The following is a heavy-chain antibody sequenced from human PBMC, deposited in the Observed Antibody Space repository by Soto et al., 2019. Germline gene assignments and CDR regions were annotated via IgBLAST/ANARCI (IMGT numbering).Heavy chain of an antibody. V-gene: IGHV4-39*01. CDR3: ARSMTTVVALDY. CDR2: IYYSGST. J-gene: IGHJ4*02. Sequence: PSETLFLTCTVSGGCISSSSYYWGWIRQPPEKGPEWIGSIYYSGSTYYNQSLKSRVTISLVTSKNQFSLKLSSVTAAVTAVYYCARSMTTVVALDYWGQGTLVTVSS. CDR1: GGCISSSSYY. D-gene: IGHD4-17*01.